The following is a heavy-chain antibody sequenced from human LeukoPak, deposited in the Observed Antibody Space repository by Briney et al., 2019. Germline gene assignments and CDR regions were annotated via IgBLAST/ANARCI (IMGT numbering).Heavy chain of an antibody. V-gene: IGHV3-30-3*01. CDR3: ARNSGSRGLDY. Sequence: GGSLRLSCAASGFTFSSYAMHWVRQAPGKGLEWVAVISYDESNKYYADSVKGRFTISRDNSKNTLYLQMNSLRAEDTAVYYCARNSGSRGLDYWGQGTLVTVSS. CDR2: ISYDESNK. J-gene: IGHJ4*02. CDR1: GFTFSSYA. D-gene: IGHD1-26*01.